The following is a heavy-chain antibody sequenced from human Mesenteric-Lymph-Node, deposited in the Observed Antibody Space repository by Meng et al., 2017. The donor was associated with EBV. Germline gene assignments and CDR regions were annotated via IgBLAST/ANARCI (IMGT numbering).Heavy chain of an antibody. D-gene: IGHD3-10*01. CDR3: ARGLWFRDFLRWFDP. Sequence: RVQDAVPVLVNPWGTLSLAWAVSGGSSSSSHGWSWVRQPPGKGLEWIGEIHQSGSTNFNPSLRSRVTMSIDKSNNQFSLKLRSVTAADTAVYYCARGLWFRDFLRWFDPWGQGTLVTVSS. CDR1: GGSSSSSHG. CDR2: IHQSGST. J-gene: IGHJ5*02. V-gene: IGHV4-4*02.